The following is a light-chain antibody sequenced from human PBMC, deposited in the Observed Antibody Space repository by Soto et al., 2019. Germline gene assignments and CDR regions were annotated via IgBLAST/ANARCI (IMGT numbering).Light chain of an antibody. CDR2: DAS. CDR3: QQRGTWPPVT. J-gene: IGKJ1*01. V-gene: IGKV3-11*01. CDR1: QSVSTS. Sequence: EIVLTQSPATLSLSPGERATLSCRASQSVSTSLTWYQQKPGQAPRLLIYDASHRATGIPARFSGSGSGTDFTLPIRSLEPEDFAVYYCQQRGTWPPVTFGQGTKVEIK.